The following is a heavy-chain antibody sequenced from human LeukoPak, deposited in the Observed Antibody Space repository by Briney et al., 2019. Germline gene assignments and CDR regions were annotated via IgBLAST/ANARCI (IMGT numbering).Heavy chain of an antibody. Sequence: PGGSLRLSCAASGFTFDDYAMHWVRQAPGKGLEWVSGISWNSGSIGYADSVKGRFTISRDNAKNSLYLQMNSLRPEDTALYYCAKDGYTSSWYFQHWGQGTLVTVSS. V-gene: IGHV3-9*01. J-gene: IGHJ1*01. CDR1: GFTFDDYA. CDR2: ISWNSGSI. CDR3: AKDGYTSSWYFQH. D-gene: IGHD6-13*01.